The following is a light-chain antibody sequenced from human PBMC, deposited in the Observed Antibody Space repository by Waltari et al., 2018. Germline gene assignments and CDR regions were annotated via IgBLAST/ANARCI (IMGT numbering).Light chain of an antibody. Sequence: DIQMTQFPSSLSASVGDRVTITCRASQGISNYLAWYQQKPGKVPKLLIYAASTLQSGVPSRFSGSGSGTHFILTLSSLQPVDVATYYCQKYDSAPQTFGQGTKVEIK. CDR2: AAS. V-gene: IGKV1-27*01. CDR1: QGISNY. J-gene: IGKJ1*01. CDR3: QKYDSAPQT.